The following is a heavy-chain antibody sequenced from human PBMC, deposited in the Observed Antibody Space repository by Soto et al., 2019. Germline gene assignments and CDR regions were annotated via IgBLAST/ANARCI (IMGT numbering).Heavy chain of an antibody. CDR3: ALLGRSGSGRPYYYGMDV. CDR1: GLTFSYFA. D-gene: IGHD3-10*01. CDR2: ISGSGGIT. Sequence: EVQLLESGGGLVQPGGSLRISCAVSGLTFSYFAMSWVRQAPGKGLEWVSAISGSGGITYYADSVKGRFTISRDNSKNTLFLQMNSLRAEDTAVYYCALLGRSGSGRPYYYGMDVWGQGTTVTVSS. V-gene: IGHV3-23*01. J-gene: IGHJ6*02.